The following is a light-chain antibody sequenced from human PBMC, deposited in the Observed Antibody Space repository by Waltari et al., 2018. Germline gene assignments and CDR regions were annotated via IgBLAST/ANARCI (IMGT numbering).Light chain of an antibody. J-gene: IGLJ3*02. V-gene: IGLV2-14*03. CDR3: SSYTSSSSRL. CDR2: DVS. Sequence: QSALTQPASVSGSPGQSITISCPGTSSDVGAYKYVSWYQQHPGKAPKLMIFDVSNRPAGVSTRFSGSKSGNTAALTISGLQAEDEAVYHCSSYTSSSSRLFGGGTKVTVL. CDR1: SSDVGAYKY.